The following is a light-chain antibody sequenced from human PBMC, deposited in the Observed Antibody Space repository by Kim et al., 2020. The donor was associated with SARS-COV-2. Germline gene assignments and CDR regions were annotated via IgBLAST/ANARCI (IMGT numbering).Light chain of an antibody. CDR2: DVS. CDR1: SGDVGGYNY. V-gene: IGLV2-14*03. Sequence: SITLPYTGTSGDVGGYNYVSWYQQHPGKAPKLMIYDVSNRPSGVSNRFSGSKSGNTASLTISGLQAEDEADYYCSSYTSSSTLYVFGTGTKVTVL. CDR3: SSYTSSSTLYV. J-gene: IGLJ1*01.